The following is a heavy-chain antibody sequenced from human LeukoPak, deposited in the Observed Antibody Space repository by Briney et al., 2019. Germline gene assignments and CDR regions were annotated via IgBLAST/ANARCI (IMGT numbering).Heavy chain of an antibody. CDR2: ISYDGSRK. CDR3: AKDPGAFLLEYYFDY. D-gene: IGHD2/OR15-2a*01. V-gene: IGHV3-30*18. Sequence: PGGSLRLSCAASGFTFSSYGMHWVRQAPGKGLEWVAIISYDGSRKSYADSVKGRFTISRDNSQNTLYLQMNSLRAEDTAVYYCAKDPGAFLLEYYFDYWGQGTLVTVSS. CDR1: GFTFSSYG. J-gene: IGHJ4*02.